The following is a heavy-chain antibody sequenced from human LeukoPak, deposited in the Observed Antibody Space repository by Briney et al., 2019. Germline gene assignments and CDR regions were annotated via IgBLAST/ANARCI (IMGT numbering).Heavy chain of an antibody. CDR2: FSRDGGDV. CDR1: GFTFSSSE. Sequence: PGGSLRLSCAASGFTFSSSEMHWVRQAPGKGLEWVAYFSRDGGDVHYADSARGRFTISSDNAKNSVVLQMNGLRAEDTAVYYCARGRLISLESFFDLWGQGTLVTVSS. J-gene: IGHJ4*02. CDR3: ARGRLISLESFFDL. D-gene: IGHD2-21*01. V-gene: IGHV3-48*03.